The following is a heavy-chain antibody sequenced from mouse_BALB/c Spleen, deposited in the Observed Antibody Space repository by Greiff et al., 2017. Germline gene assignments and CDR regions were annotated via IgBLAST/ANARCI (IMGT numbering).Heavy chain of an antibody. CDR3: ARDYRYDEGFAY. Sequence: QVQLKQPGAELVMPGASVKMSCKASGYTFTDYWMHWVKQRPGQGLEWIGAIDTSDSYTSYNQKFKGKATLTVDKSSSTAYMELRSLTSEDTAVYYCARDYRYDEGFAYGGQGTLVTVSA. CDR1: GYTFTDYW. J-gene: IGHJ3*01. V-gene: IGHV1-69*01. D-gene: IGHD2-14*01. CDR2: IDTSDSYT.